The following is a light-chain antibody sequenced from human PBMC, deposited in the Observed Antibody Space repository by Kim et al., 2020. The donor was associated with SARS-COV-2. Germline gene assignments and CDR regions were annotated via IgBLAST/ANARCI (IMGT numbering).Light chain of an antibody. J-gene: IGKJ4*01. CDR3: MQALQTLLT. V-gene: IGKV2-28*01. Sequence: DIVMTQSPLSLPVTPGEPASISCRSSQSLLHSNGYNYLDWYLQKPGQSPQPLIYLGSNRASGVPDRFSGSGSGTDFTLKISRVEAEDVGVYYCMQALQTLLTFGGGTKVDIK. CDR2: LGS. CDR1: QSLLHSNGYNY.